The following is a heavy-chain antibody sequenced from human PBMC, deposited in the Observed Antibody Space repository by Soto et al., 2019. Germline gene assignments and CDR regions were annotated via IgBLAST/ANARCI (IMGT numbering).Heavy chain of an antibody. CDR1: GGTFSSLD. V-gene: IGHV1-69*06. D-gene: IGHD3-22*01. CDR2: IIPISETT. CDR3: ARALLSHSYDSGGYDSYFHAMDV. Sequence: SVKVSCKASGGTFSSLDINWVRQAPGQGLEWMGRIIPISETTNYAQIFQGRVSIVADISTSTAYMELSRLRSEDTAVYYCARALLSHSYDSGGYDSYFHAMDVWGQGTPVTVSS. J-gene: IGHJ6*02.